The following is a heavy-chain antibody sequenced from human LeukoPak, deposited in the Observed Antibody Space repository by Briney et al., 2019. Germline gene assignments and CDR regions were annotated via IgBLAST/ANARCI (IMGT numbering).Heavy chain of an antibody. CDR2: INSDGSST. CDR1: GFTFSSYW. Sequence: GGSLRLSCAASGFTFSSYWMHWVRQAPGKGLVWVSRINSDGSSTSYADSVKGRFTISRDNAKNTLYLQMNSLRAEDTAVYYCARERSSDGMDVWGQGTTATVSS. CDR3: ARERSSDGMDV. J-gene: IGHJ6*02. V-gene: IGHV3-74*01. D-gene: IGHD4-17*01.